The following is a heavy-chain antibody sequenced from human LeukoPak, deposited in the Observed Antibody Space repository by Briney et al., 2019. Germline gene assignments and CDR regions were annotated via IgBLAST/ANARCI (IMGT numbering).Heavy chain of an antibody. V-gene: IGHV3-23*01. D-gene: IGHD3-10*01. J-gene: IGHJ4*02. CDR1: GFTFNTYT. CDR2: ISESGGST. CDR3: AKGSF. Sequence: GGSLRLSCAASGFTFNTYTMNWVRQAPGKGLEWVSGISESGGSTYYADSVKGRFTSSRDNSKNTLYLQMNNLRAEDTAAYYCAKGSFWGQGTLVTVSS.